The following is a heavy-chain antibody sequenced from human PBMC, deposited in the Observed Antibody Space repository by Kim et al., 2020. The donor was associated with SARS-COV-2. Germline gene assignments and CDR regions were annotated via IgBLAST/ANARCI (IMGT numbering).Heavy chain of an antibody. CDR3: ARVKGYCSSTSCYRGDYYYYMDV. CDR1: GFTVSSNY. CDR2: IYSGGST. J-gene: IGHJ6*03. Sequence: GGSLRLSCAASGFTVSSNYMSWVRQAPGKGLEWVSVIYSGGSTYYADSVKGRFTISRHNSKNTLYLQMNSLRAEDTAVYYCARVKGYCSSTSCYRGDYYYYMDVWVKGTTVTVSS. V-gene: IGHV3-53*04. D-gene: IGHD2-2*02.